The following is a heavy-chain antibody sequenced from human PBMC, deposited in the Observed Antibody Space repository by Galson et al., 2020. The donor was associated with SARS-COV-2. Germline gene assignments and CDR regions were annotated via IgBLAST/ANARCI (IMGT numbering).Heavy chain of an antibody. CDR1: GFTFSSYS. J-gene: IGHJ4*02. CDR2: ISSSSSYI. CDR3: ARGKWFGELLLTFDY. V-gene: IGHV3-21*01. D-gene: IGHD3-10*01. Sequence: GESLKISCAASGFTFSSYSMNWVRQAPGKGLEWVSSISSSSSYIYYADSVKGRFTISRDNAKNSLYLQMNSLRAEDTAVYYCARGKWFGELLLTFDYWGQGTLVTVSS.